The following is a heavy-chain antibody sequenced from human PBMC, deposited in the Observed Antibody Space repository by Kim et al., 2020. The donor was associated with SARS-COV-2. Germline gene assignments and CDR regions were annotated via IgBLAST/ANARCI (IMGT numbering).Heavy chain of an antibody. CDR3: ARPHSSSWYWYFDL. D-gene: IGHD6-13*01. J-gene: IGHJ2*01. V-gene: IGHV4-34*01. Sequence: NPSLQRRVTIAVDTSKNQSSLKLSSVTAADTAVYYCARPHSSSWYWYFDLWGRGTLVTVSS.